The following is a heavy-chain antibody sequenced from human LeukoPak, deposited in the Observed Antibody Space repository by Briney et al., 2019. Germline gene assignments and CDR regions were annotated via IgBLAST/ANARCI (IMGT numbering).Heavy chain of an antibody. CDR3: ARRVPTVANWFDP. J-gene: IGHJ5*02. D-gene: IGHD4-11*01. V-gene: IGHV4-59*08. Sequence: SETLSLTCTVSGGSIISYYWSWIRQPPGKGMEWIGYIYYSGSTNYNPSLKSRVTISVDTSKNPFSLKLSSVTAADTAVYYCARRVPTVANWFDPWGQGTLVTVSS. CDR1: GGSIISYY. CDR2: IYYSGST.